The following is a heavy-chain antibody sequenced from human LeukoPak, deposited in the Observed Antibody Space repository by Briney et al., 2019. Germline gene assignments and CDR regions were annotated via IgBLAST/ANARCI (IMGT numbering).Heavy chain of an antibody. Sequence: PSETLSLNCTVSGGSISSSSYYWGWIRQPPGKGLEWIGSIYYSGSTYYNPSLKSRVTISVDTSKNQFSLKLSSVTAADTAVYYCARHPGYCSSTSCYQAYYYDSSGYYYFDYWGQGTLVTVSS. V-gene: IGHV4-39*01. CDR3: ARHPGYCSSTSCYQAYYYDSSGYYYFDY. CDR2: IYYSGST. CDR1: GGSISSSSYY. J-gene: IGHJ4*02. D-gene: IGHD2-2*01.